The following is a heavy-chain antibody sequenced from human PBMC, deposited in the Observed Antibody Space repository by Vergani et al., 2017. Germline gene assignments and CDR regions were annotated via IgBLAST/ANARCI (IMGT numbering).Heavy chain of an antibody. Sequence: QLQLQESGPGLVKPSETLSLTCTVSGGSISSSSYYWGWIRQPPGKGLEWIGSIYYSGSTYYNPSLKSRVTISVDTSKNQFSLKLSSVTAADTAAYYCARRIYDFWSGSNWFDPWGQGTLVTVSS. V-gene: IGHV4-39*07. CDR1: GGSISSSSYY. J-gene: IGHJ5*02. CDR2: IYYSGST. CDR3: ARRIYDFWSGSNWFDP. D-gene: IGHD3-3*01.